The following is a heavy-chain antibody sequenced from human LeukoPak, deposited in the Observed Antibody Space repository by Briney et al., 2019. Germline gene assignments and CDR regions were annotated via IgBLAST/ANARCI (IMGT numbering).Heavy chain of an antibody. CDR1: GFTVNSNY. J-gene: IGHJ6*02. V-gene: IGHV3-53*01. Sequence: GGSLRLSCAASGFTVNSNYMSWVRQAPGKGLEWVSVIYSGGSTYYADSVEGRFTISRDNSKNTLYLQMNSLRAEDTAVYYCAKDRTSYGRLYYYYGMDVWGQGTTVTVSS. CDR2: IYSGGST. D-gene: IGHD5-18*01. CDR3: AKDRTSYGRLYYYYGMDV.